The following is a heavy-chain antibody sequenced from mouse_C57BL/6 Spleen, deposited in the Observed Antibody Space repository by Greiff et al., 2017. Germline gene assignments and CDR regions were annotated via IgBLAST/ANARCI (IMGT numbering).Heavy chain of an antibody. CDR2: ISDGGSYT. CDR1: GFTFSSYA. CDR3: AREGYYGSSYHFDY. D-gene: IGHD1-1*01. Sequence: EVQRVESGGGLVKPGGSLKLSCAASGFTFSSYAMSWVRQTPEKRLEWVATISDGGSYTYYPDNVKGRFTISRDNAKNNLYLQMSHLKSEDTAMCYCAREGYYGSSYHFDYWGQGTTLTVSS. J-gene: IGHJ2*01. V-gene: IGHV5-4*01.